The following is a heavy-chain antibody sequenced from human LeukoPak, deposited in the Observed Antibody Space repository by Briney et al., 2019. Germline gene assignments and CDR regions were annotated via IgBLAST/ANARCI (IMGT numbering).Heavy chain of an antibody. V-gene: IGHV3-48*03. CDR1: GFTFSSYE. D-gene: IGHD3-22*01. CDR2: ISSSGSTI. Sequence: GGSLRLSCAASGFTFSSYEMNWVRQAPGKGLEWVSYISSSGSTIYYADSVKGRFTISRDNAKNSLYLQMNSLRAEDTAVYYCARGDYYDSSGSFDYWGQGTLVTVSP. J-gene: IGHJ4*02. CDR3: ARGDYYDSSGSFDY.